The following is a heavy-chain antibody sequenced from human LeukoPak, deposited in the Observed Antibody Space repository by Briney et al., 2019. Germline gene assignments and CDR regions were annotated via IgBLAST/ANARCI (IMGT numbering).Heavy chain of an antibody. V-gene: IGHV4-39*01. CDR2: IYYSGST. D-gene: IGHD6-19*01. J-gene: IGHJ4*02. CDR1: GGSIGSSPYY. CDR3: ARHASVDGNWPRPLDY. Sequence: SETLSLTCTVSGGSIGSSPYYWGRIRQPPGKGLEWIGNIYYSGSTYYNPSLKTRVTISVDTSKNQFSLKLTSVTAADTAVYYCARHASVDGNWPRPLDYWGQGSLVTVSS.